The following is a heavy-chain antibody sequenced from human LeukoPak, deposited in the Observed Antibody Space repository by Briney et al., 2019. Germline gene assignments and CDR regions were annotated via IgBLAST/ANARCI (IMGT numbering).Heavy chain of an antibody. Sequence: PGGSLRLSCAASGFTFSSYAMSWVRQAPGKGLEWVSAISGSGGSTYYADSVKGRFTISRDYSKNTLYLQMNSLRAEDTAVYYCAKPIVGAKNVFDYWGQGTLVTVSS. V-gene: IGHV3-23*01. CDR3: AKPIVGAKNVFDY. D-gene: IGHD1-26*01. J-gene: IGHJ4*02. CDR1: GFTFSSYA. CDR2: ISGSGGST.